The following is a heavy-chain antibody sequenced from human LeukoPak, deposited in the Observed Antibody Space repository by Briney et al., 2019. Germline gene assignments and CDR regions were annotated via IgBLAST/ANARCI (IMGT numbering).Heavy chain of an antibody. CDR2: IIGDGVST. V-gene: IGHV3-74*01. CDR1: GFPFSSSW. CDR3: AARFRDGLDI. Sequence: GGSLRLSCAASGFPFSSSWVHWVRQAPGKGLVWVSRIIGDGVSTEYADSVKGRFAISRDNAKNTLYLQMNSLRAEDTVVYYCAARFRDGLDIWGQGTMVSVSS. J-gene: IGHJ3*02.